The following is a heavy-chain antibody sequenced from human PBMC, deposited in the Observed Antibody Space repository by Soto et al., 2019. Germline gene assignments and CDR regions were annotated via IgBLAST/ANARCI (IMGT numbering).Heavy chain of an antibody. CDR3: AESGSGRPHDAFDI. Sequence: GGSLRLSCAASGFTFSSYSMNWVRQAPGKGLEWVSSISRTSSYIYYADSVKGRFTISRDNAKNSLYLQMNSLRAEDTAVYYCAESGSGRPHDAFDIWGQGAMVTVSS. D-gene: IGHD3-10*01. CDR1: GFTFSSYS. V-gene: IGHV3-21*01. J-gene: IGHJ3*02. CDR2: ISRTSSYI.